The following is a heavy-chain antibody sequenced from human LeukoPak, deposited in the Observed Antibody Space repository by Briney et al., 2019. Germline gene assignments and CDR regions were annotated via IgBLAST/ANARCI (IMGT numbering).Heavy chain of an antibody. J-gene: IGHJ4*02. Sequence: SVKVSCKASGGTFSSYAISWVRQAPGQGLEWMGGIIPIFGTANYAQKFQGRATITADKSTSTAYMELSSLRSEDTAVYYCARAAVAIQLGIDYWGQGTLVTVSS. CDR3: ARAAVAIQLGIDY. CDR1: GGTFSSYA. V-gene: IGHV1-69*06. CDR2: IIPIFGTA. D-gene: IGHD6-19*01.